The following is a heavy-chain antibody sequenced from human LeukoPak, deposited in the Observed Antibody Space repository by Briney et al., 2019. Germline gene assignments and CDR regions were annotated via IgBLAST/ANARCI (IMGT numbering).Heavy chain of an antibody. V-gene: IGHV3-30*18. CDR3: AKDLSLLWCGELWAIDY. J-gene: IGHJ4*02. D-gene: IGHD3-10*01. Sequence: QPGRSLRLSCAASGFTFSSYAMHWVRQAPGKGLEWVSVISYDGSNKYYADSVKGRFTISRDNSKNTLYLQMNSLRAEDTAVYYCAKDLSLLWCGELWAIDYWGQGTLVTVSS. CDR2: ISYDGSNK. CDR1: GFTFSSYA.